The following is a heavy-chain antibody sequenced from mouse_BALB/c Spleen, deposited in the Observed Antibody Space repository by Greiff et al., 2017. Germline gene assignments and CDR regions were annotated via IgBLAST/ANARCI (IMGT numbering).Heavy chain of an antibody. CDR1: GFNIKDTY. CDR3: ARYSSGYLFAY. Sequence: EVQLQESGAELVKPGASVKLSCTASGFNIKDTYMHWVKQRPEQGLEWIGRIDPANGNTKYDPKFQGKATITADTSSNTAYLQLSSLTSEDTAVYYCARYSSGYLFAYWGQGTLVTVSA. J-gene: IGHJ3*01. D-gene: IGHD3-1*01. V-gene: IGHV14-3*02. CDR2: IDPANGNT.